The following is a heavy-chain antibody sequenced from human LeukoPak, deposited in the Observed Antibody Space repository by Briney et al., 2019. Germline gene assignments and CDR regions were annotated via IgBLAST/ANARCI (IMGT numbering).Heavy chain of an antibody. Sequence: QSGGSLRLSCTASGFIFNDFWMSWVRQAPGEGLEWVANIRQDGGAKNYVDSVKGRFTISRGNAKKSLYLQMNSLRAEDTAVYYCAPPPIAATGNWGQGTLVTVSS. D-gene: IGHD6-13*01. CDR2: IRQDGGAK. CDR1: GFIFNDFW. CDR3: APPPIAATGN. J-gene: IGHJ4*02. V-gene: IGHV3-7*01.